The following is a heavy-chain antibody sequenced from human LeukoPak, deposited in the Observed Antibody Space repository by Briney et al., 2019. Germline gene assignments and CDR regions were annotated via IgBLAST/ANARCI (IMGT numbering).Heavy chain of an antibody. CDR2: ISSDSDTV. J-gene: IGHJ4*02. CDR1: GFTFSAYS. V-gene: IGHV3-48*04. CDR3: ARDPSVYCASASCYDLDY. D-gene: IGHD2-2*01. Sequence: GGSLRLSCTASGFTFSAYSMNWVRQAAGQGLEWVSYISSDSDTVRYADYVKGRFTISRDNARNSLYLQMDSLRAEDTAVYYCARDPSVYCASASCYDLDYWGQRTVDTVSS.